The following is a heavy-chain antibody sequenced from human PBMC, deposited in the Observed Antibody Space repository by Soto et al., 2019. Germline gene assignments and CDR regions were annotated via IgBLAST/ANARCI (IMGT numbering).Heavy chain of an antibody. J-gene: IGHJ4*02. V-gene: IGHV4-59*01. CDR1: GVSISSYF. CDR2: TYHRGST. D-gene: IGHD6-25*01. CDR3: ARIGGYHGPLDY. Sequence: PSETLSLTCSVSGVSISSYFWSRIRQAPGRGLEWIGYTYHRGSTNYSPSLKSRVAISLDTSENQFSLKVNSVTAADTAVYYCARIGGYHGPLDYWGQGTPVTVSS.